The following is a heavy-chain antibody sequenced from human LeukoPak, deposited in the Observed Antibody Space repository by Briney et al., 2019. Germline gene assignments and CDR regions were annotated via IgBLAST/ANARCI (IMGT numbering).Heavy chain of an antibody. Sequence: PGGSVRLSCAASGFNVSNNYMNWVRQAPGKGLEWVSVIFSSGPTYSADSVKGRFTISRDNSKNTLYVQMNSLRAEDTAVYYCAKWSRTAVAGPLGYFDYWGQGTLVIVSS. V-gene: IGHV3-53*01. CDR1: GFNVSNNY. CDR2: IFSSGPT. CDR3: AKWSRTAVAGPLGYFDY. D-gene: IGHD6-19*01. J-gene: IGHJ4*02.